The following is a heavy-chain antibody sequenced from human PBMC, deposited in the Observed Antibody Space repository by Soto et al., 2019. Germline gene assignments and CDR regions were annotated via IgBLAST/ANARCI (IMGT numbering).Heavy chain of an antibody. CDR2: IYPGDSDT. V-gene: IGHV5-51*03. J-gene: IGHJ4*02. D-gene: IGHD2-2*01. CDR1: GYSFTSYW. CDR3: ARRGYCSSTNCQAGLEFDY. Sequence: EVQLVQSGAEVKKPGESLKISCKGSGYSFTSYWIGWVRQMPGKGLEWMGIIYPGDSDTRYSPSFQGQVTISADKSISTAYLQWSSLKASDTAMYYCARRGYCSSTNCQAGLEFDYWGQGTLVTVSS.